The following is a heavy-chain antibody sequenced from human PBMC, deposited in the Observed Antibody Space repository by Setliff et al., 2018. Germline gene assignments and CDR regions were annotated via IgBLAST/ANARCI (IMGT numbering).Heavy chain of an antibody. CDR3: AGAKGKMDTIGQCRENDAFDI. CDR1: GGTFSSYA. Sequence: ASVKSCKTSGGTFSSYAISWVRQAPGQGLEWMGGIIPILGIANYAQKFQGRVTITADKSTSTAYMELSSLRSEDTAVYYCAGAKGKMDTIGQCRENDAFDIWGQGTMVTVSS. V-gene: IGHV1-69*10. CDR2: IIPILGIA. J-gene: IGHJ3*02. D-gene: IGHD5-18*01.